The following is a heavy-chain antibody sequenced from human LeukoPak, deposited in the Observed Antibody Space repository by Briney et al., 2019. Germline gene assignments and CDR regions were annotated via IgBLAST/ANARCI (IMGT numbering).Heavy chain of an antibody. CDR2: IYYSGST. D-gene: IGHD5-18*01. Sequence: KSSETLSLTCIVSGGSISSGGHYWGWIRQPPGKGLEWIGSIYYSGSTYYNPSLNSRVTIFIDMSKNQFSLKLSSVTAADTAVYYCARGYPKRGYSYGYKTFDYWGQGTLVTVSS. CDR1: GGSISSGGHY. CDR3: ARGYPKRGYSYGYKTFDY. J-gene: IGHJ4*02. V-gene: IGHV4-39*01.